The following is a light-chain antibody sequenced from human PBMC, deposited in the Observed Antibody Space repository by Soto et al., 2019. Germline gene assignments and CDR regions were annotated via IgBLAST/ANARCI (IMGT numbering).Light chain of an antibody. CDR2: GAS. CDR3: QQYGRSPGLFT. CDR1: QSVSNTY. V-gene: IGKV3-20*01. Sequence: EIVLTQSPGTLSLSPGERATLSCRASQSVSNTYLAWYQQKPGQAPRLLIYGASSRATGIPDRFSGSGSGTDFTPTISRLEPEDFAVNYCQQYGRSPGLFTFGPGTKVDIK. J-gene: IGKJ3*01.